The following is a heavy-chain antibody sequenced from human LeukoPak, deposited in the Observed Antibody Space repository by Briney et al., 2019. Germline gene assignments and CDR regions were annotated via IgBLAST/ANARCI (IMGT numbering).Heavy chain of an antibody. CDR1: GGSISSYY. D-gene: IGHD5-12*01. Sequence: PSETLSLTCTVSGGSISSYYWSWIRQPPGKGLEWTGYIYYSGSTNYNPSLKSRVTISVDTSKNQFSLKLSSVTAADTAVYYCARVLSGYDPIPDPWGQGTLVTVSS. J-gene: IGHJ5*02. CDR2: IYYSGST. CDR3: ARVLSGYDPIPDP. V-gene: IGHV4-59*01.